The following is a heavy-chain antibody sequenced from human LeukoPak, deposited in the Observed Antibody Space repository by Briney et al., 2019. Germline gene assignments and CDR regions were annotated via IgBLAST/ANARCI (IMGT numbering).Heavy chain of an antibody. V-gene: IGHV1-69*05. D-gene: IGHD2-2*01. J-gene: IGHJ4*02. CDR2: IIPIFGTA. Sequence: ASVKVSCKASGGTFSSYAISWVRQAPGQGLEWMGRIIPIFGTANYAQKVQGRVTITTDESTSKAYMELSSLRSEDTAVYYCASHLEIVAAARFDYWGQGTLVTVSS. CDR1: GGTFSSYA. CDR3: ASHLEIVAAARFDY.